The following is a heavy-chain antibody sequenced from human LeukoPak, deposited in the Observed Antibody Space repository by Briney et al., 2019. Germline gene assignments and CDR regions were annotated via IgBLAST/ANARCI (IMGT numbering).Heavy chain of an antibody. CDR2: FDPEDGET. D-gene: IGHD3-22*01. Sequence: ASVKVSCKVSGYTLTVLSMHWVRQAPGKGLEWMGGFDPEDGETIYAQKFQGRVTMTEDTSTDTAYMELSSLRSEDTAVYYCATGPNYYDSSGYSSFDYWGQGTLVTVSS. CDR1: GYTLTVLS. V-gene: IGHV1-24*01. CDR3: ATGPNYYDSSGYSSFDY. J-gene: IGHJ4*02.